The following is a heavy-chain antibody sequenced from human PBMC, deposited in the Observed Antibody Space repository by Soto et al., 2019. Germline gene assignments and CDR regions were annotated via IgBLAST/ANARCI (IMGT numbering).Heavy chain of an antibody. Sequence: EVQLVETGGGLVQPGGSLRLSCAASGFTVSSNYMNWVRQAPGEGLEWGSVIYSAGSTYYADSVKGRFTISRDNSKNTLYLQMNSLSAEDTSIYYCARPVHPADDAFDIWGQGTMVTVSS. V-gene: IGHV3-53*02. J-gene: IGHJ3*02. CDR1: GFTVSSNY. CDR3: ARPVHPADDAFDI. CDR2: IYSAGST.